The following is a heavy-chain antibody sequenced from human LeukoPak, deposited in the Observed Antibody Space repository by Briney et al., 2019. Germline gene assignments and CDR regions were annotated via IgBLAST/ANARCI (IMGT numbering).Heavy chain of an antibody. Sequence: SETLSLTCAVYGGSFSGYYWSWIRQPPGKGLEWIGEIIHSGSTNYNPSLKSRVIISVDTSKNQFSLKPSSVTAADTAVYYCARRVITMVRGVLENYYYYYMDVWGKGTTVTVSS. CDR3: ARRVITMVRGVLENYYYYYMDV. D-gene: IGHD3-10*01. CDR1: GGSFSGYY. V-gene: IGHV4-34*12. CDR2: IIHSGST. J-gene: IGHJ6*03.